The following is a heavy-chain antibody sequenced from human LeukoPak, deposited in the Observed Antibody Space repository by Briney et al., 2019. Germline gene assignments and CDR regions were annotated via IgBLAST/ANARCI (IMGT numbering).Heavy chain of an antibody. V-gene: IGHV1-69*05. J-gene: IGHJ5*02. CDR2: IIPIFGTA. D-gene: IGHD3-3*01. Sequence: GASVKVSCKASGGTFSSYAISWVRQAPGQGLEWMGGIIPIFGTANYAQKFQGRVTITTDESTSTAYMELSSLRSEDTAVYYCASGDQRGLAGLRFLEWPQYNWFDPWGQGTLVTVSS. CDR3: ASGDQRGLAGLRFLEWPQYNWFDP. CDR1: GGTFSSYA.